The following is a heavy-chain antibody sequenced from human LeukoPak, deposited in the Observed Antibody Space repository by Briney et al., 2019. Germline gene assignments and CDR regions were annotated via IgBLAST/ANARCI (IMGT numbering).Heavy chain of an antibody. V-gene: IGHV3-48*03. CDR3: ARARYGGNYYFDY. Sequence: GGTLRLSCAASGFTFSSYEMNWVRPAPGKGLEWVSYISSIGSTIYNADSVKGRFTISRDNAKNTLYLQMNSLRAEDTAVYYCARARYGGNYYFDYWGQGTLVTVSS. CDR2: ISSIGSTI. CDR1: GFTFSSYE. J-gene: IGHJ4*02. D-gene: IGHD4-23*01.